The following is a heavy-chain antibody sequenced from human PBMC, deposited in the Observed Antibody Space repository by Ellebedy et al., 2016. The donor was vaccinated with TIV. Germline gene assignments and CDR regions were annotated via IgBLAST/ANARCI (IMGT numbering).Heavy chain of an antibody. J-gene: IGHJ4*02. Sequence: GGSLRLSXAASGFTFGSYGMHWVRQPPGKGLEWVAFISYDRSEIHYGDSVKGRFTISRDQSKKMIYLQMNSLRVDDTAIYYCARTFQSYYFDYWGQGTLVTVSP. D-gene: IGHD3-3*02. V-gene: IGHV3-33*05. CDR3: ARTFQSYYFDY. CDR2: ISYDRSEI. CDR1: GFTFGSYG.